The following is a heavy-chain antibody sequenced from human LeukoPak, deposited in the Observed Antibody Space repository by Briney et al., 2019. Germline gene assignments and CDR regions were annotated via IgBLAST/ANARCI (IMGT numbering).Heavy chain of an antibody. CDR2: IAYDGSQT. CDR3: AKKAVEGRVPAALDY. Sequence: GGSLRLSCAASGFTFSSYGMHWVRQAPGKGLEWVAIIAYDGSQTYHTNSVKGRFTISRDNSKNTLYLQMNSLRVEDTAVYYCAKKAVEGRVPAALDYWGQGILVTVSS. V-gene: IGHV3-30*18. CDR1: GFTFSSYG. J-gene: IGHJ4*02. D-gene: IGHD2-2*01.